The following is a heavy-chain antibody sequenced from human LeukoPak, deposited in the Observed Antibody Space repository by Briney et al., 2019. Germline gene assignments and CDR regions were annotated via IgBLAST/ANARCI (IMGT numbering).Heavy chain of an antibody. CDR2: IYYSGST. D-gene: IGHD2-2*01. J-gene: IGHJ5*02. CDR3: ARDDIVVVPAAMFRWFDP. Sequence: SETLSLTCTVSGGSISSGDYYWSWIRQPPGKGLEWIGYIYYSGSTYYNPSLKSRVTISVDTSKNQFSLKLSSVTAADTAVYYCARDDIVVVPAAMFRWFDPWGQGTLVTVSS. CDR1: GGSISSGDYY. V-gene: IGHV4-30-4*01.